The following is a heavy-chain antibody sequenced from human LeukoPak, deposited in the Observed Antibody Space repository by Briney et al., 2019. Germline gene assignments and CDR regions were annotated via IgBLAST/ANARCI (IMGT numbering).Heavy chain of an antibody. Sequence: GGSLRLSCAASGFTFSSYAMSWVRQAPGKGLEWVSTISGSGDSTYYADSVKGRFTISRDNSNYILYLQMNSLRAEDTAVYYCAKATGNSGYYALDYWGQGSLVTVSS. D-gene: IGHD3-22*01. CDR1: GFTFSSYA. J-gene: IGHJ4*02. CDR3: AKATGNSGYYALDY. CDR2: ISGSGDST. V-gene: IGHV3-23*01.